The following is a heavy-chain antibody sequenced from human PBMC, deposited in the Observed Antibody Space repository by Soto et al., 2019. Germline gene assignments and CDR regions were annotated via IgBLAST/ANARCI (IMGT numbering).Heavy chain of an antibody. CDR3: ASSYYDSSGYYYDYFDY. Sequence: ASVKVSCKASGGTFSSYAISWVRQAPGQGLEWMGGIIPIFGTANYAQKFQGRVTITADESTSTAYMELSSLRSEDTAVYYCASSYYDSSGYYYDYFDYWGQGTRVTVSS. J-gene: IGHJ4*02. CDR1: GGTFSSYA. V-gene: IGHV1-69*13. CDR2: IIPIFGTA. D-gene: IGHD3-22*01.